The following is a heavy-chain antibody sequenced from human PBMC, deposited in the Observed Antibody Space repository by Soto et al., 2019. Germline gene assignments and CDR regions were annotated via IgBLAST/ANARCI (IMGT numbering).Heavy chain of an antibody. J-gene: IGHJ6*03. CDR2: MNPNSGNT. CDR1: GYTFTSYD. CDR3: ARKAIIGGYYYYYYMDV. V-gene: IGHV1-8*01. D-gene: IGHD3-3*01. Sequence: QVPLVQSGAEVKKPGASVKVSCKASGYTFTSYDINWVRQATGQGLEWMGWMNPNSGNTGYAQKFQGRVTMTRNTSISTAYMELSSLSSEDTAVYYCARKAIIGGYYYYYYMDVWGKGTTVTVSS.